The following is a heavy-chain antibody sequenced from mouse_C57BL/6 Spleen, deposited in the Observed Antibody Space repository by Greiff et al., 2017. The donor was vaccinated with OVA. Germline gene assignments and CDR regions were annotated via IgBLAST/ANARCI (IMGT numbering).Heavy chain of an antibody. D-gene: IGHD1-1*01. V-gene: IGHV1-59*01. Sequence: QVQLQQPGAKLVRPGTSVKLSCKASGYTFTSYWTQWVKQRPGQGLEWIGVIDPSDSYTNYNQKFKGKATLTVDTSSSTAYMQLSSLTSEDSAVYYCARGYYGSSLYYFDYWGQGTTLTVSS. CDR3: ARGYYGSSLYYFDY. CDR2: IDPSDSYT. CDR1: GYTFTSYW. J-gene: IGHJ2*01.